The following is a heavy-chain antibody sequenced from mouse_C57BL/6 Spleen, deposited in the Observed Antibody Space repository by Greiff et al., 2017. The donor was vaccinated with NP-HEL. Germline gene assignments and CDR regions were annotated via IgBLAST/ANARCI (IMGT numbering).Heavy chain of an antibody. CDR1: GFTFTDYY. J-gene: IGHJ1*03. D-gene: IGHD1-1*01. Sequence: EVKLMESGGGLVQPGGSLSLSCAASGFTFTDYYMSWVRQPPGKALEWLGFIRNKASGYTTEYSASVKGRFTISRDNSQSILYLQMNALRAEDSATYDGARRDYGSSEYFDVWGTGTTVTVSS. V-gene: IGHV7-3*01. CDR2: IRNKASGYTT. CDR3: ARRDYGSSEYFDV.